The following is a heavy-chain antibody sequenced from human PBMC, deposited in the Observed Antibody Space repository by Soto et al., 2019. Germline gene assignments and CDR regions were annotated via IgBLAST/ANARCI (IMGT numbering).Heavy chain of an antibody. CDR2: TYHSGTT. CDR3: AREVNSSPARGPNWFDP. V-gene: IGHV4-4*02. CDR1: GDSINNSHW. D-gene: IGHD6-13*01. J-gene: IGHJ5*02. Sequence: QVQLQESGPGLVQPSGTLSLTCAVSGDSINNSHWWSWVCQTPGKGLEWIGETYHSGTTNYNPSLKTRVTISINKSKNHFSLKMNSVTAADTAVYYCAREVNSSPARGPNWFDPWGQGTLVTVSS.